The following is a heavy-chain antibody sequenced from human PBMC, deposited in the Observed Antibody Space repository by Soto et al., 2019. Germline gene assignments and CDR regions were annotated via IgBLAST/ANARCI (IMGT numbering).Heavy chain of an antibody. CDR2: IYSGGST. CDR3: ARLSPRYADYSFDY. CDR1: GFTVSSNY. Sequence: GGSLRLSCAASGFTVSSNYMSWVRQAPGKGLEWVSVIYSGGSTYYADSVKGRFTISRDNSKNTLYLQMNSLRAGDTAVYFCARLSPRYADYSFDYWGQGTLVTVSS. D-gene: IGHD4-17*01. J-gene: IGHJ4*02. V-gene: IGHV3-53*01.